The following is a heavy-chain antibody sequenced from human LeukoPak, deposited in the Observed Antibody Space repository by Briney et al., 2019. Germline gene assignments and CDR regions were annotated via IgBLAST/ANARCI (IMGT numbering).Heavy chain of an antibody. V-gene: IGHV3-7*01. CDR2: IKLDGSEN. D-gene: IGHD5-18*01. CDR1: GFTFSSYW. Sequence: GGSLRLSCAASGFTFSSYWMSWLRQAPGKGLQWVANIKLDGSENYYVDSVRGRFTISRDNAKNSLFLQMSSLRAEDTAVYYWARDAEGRRYSPQDYWGQGTLVTVSS. J-gene: IGHJ4*02. CDR3: ARDAEGRRYSPQDY.